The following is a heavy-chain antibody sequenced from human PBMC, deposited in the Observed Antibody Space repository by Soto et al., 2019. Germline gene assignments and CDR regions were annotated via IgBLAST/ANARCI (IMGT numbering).Heavy chain of an antibody. CDR3: AKFKHSYGPHKRDYFDY. CDR2: IYYSGST. V-gene: IGHV4-31*03. J-gene: IGHJ4*02. D-gene: IGHD5-18*01. CDR1: GGSISSGGYY. Sequence: SETLSLTCTVSGGSISSGGYYWSWIRQHPGKGLEWIGYIYYSGSTYYNPSLKSRVTISVDTSKNQFSLKLSSVTAADTAVYYCAKFKHSYGPHKRDYFDYWGQGTLVTVSS.